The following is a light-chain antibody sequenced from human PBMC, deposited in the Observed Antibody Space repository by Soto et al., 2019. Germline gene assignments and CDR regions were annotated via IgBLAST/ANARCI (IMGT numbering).Light chain of an antibody. CDR2: DVS. V-gene: IGLV2-14*03. J-gene: IGLJ2*01. Sequence: QSALTQPASVSGSPGQSITISCTGSSSDIGDYKYVSWYKHHPDKAPKLMFYDVSNRPSGVSNRLSGSKSGNTASLTISGLQAEDEADYYCSSYTSTNFVIFGGGTKLTVL. CDR3: SSYTSTNFVI. CDR1: SSDIGDYKY.